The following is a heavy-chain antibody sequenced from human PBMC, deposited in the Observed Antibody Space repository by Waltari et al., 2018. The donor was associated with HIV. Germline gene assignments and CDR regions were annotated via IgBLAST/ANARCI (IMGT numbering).Heavy chain of an antibody. D-gene: IGHD6-13*01. CDR2: SYSGGSS. J-gene: IGHJ4*02. Sequence: EVQLVESGGGLVQPGGSLRLSCAASGLTVRSNYMTWVRQAPRKGLVWVAVSYSGGSSYYADPVKGRFTISRDNSKNTLYLQMNSLRAEDTAVYYCARGGSWYSAWGQGTLVTVSS. V-gene: IGHV3-66*01. CDR3: ARGGSWYSA. CDR1: GLTVRSNY.